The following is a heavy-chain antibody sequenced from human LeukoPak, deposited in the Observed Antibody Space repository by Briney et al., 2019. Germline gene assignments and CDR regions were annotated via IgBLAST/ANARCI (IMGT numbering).Heavy chain of an antibody. V-gene: IGHV3-74*01. J-gene: IGHJ3*02. CDR1: GFTFSTYW. D-gene: IGHD1-26*01. CDR2: INTDGSNT. Sequence: GGSLRLSCAASGFTFSTYWMHWVRQAPGKGLVWVSRINTDGSNTNYADSVRGRFTISRDNAKNTLYLQMNSLRAEDTAVYYCARGGIITSYAFEIWGQGAMVTVS. CDR3: ARGGIITSYAFEI.